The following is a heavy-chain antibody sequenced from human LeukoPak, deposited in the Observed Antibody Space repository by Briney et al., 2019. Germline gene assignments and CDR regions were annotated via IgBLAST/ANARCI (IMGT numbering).Heavy chain of an antibody. D-gene: IGHD3-22*01. J-gene: IGHJ4*02. CDR2: MYLSGTT. V-gene: IGHV4-39*07. CDR1: GGSIISSDYH. CDR3: AGLVGRYSSGLYYYYFDY. Sequence: SETLSLTCTVSGGSIISSDYHWGWVRQPPGKGLEWIGEMYLSGTTHSNPSVKSRVTISIDKSKNQFFLNLSSVTAADTAVYYCAGLVGRYSSGLYYYYFDYWGQGTLVTVSS.